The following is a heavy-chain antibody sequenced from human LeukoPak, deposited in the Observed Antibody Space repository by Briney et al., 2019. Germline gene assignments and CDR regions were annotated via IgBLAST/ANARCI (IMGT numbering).Heavy chain of an antibody. CDR3: AKGIAAAPDY. CDR2: IWYDGSNK. CDR1: GFTFSSYG. J-gene: IGHJ4*02. Sequence: PGRSLRLSCAASGFTFSSYGMHWVRQAPGKGLEWVAVIWYDGSNKYYADSVKGRFTISRDNSKNTLYLQMNSLRAEDTAVYYCAKGIAAAPDYWGQGTLVTVSS. D-gene: IGHD6-13*01. V-gene: IGHV3-33*06.